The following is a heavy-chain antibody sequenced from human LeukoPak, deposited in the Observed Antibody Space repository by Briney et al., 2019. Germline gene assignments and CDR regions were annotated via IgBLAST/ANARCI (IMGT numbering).Heavy chain of an antibody. J-gene: IGHJ6*02. Sequence: SETLSLTCAVYGGSFSGYYWSWIRQPPGEGLEWIGEINHSGSTNYNPSLKSRVTISVDTSKNQFSLKLSSVTAADTAVYYCARENYYDSSGYSEGMDVWGQGTTVTVSS. D-gene: IGHD3-22*01. CDR1: GGSFSGYY. CDR3: ARENYYDSSGYSEGMDV. CDR2: INHSGST. V-gene: IGHV4-34*01.